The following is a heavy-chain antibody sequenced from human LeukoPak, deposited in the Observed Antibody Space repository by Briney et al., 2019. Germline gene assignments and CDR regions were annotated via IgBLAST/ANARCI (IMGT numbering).Heavy chain of an antibody. CDR3: ARAYYDFWSGYYSGHWFDP. J-gene: IGHJ5*02. Sequence: SETLSLTCTVSGGSISSYYWSWIRQHPGKGLEWIGYIYYSGSTYYNPSLKSRVTISVDTSKNQLSLKLSSVTAADTAVYYCARAYYDFWSGYYSGHWFDPWGQGTLVTVSS. CDR2: IYYSGST. D-gene: IGHD3-3*01. CDR1: GGSISSYY. V-gene: IGHV4-59*06.